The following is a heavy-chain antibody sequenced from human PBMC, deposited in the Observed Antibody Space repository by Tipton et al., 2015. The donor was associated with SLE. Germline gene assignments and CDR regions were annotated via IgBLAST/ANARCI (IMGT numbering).Heavy chain of an antibody. Sequence: LRLSCTVSGASISGGSDYWTWIRQPAGKGLEWIGRVYTAGTTNYNPSLKSRVTISLDKSKNRFSLKLTSVTAADTAVYFCARSIYRIQLFDTWGQGSLVTVSS. CDR1: GASISGGSDY. V-gene: IGHV4-61*02. D-gene: IGHD1-14*01. CDR3: ARSIYRIQLFDT. CDR2: VYTAGTT. J-gene: IGHJ4*02.